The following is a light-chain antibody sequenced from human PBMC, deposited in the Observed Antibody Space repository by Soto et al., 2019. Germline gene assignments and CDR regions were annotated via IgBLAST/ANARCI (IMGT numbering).Light chain of an antibody. V-gene: IGLV2-8*01. J-gene: IGLJ2*01. CDR1: SSDVGAYNY. CDR3: SSYAASDNVV. Sequence: QSVLTQPPSASGSPGQSVAISCTGTSSDVGAYNYVCWYQQHPGKAPKLMIYEVNKRPSGVPDRFSGSKSGNTASLTVSGLQAEDEADYYCSSYAASDNVVFGGGTKVTVL. CDR2: EVN.